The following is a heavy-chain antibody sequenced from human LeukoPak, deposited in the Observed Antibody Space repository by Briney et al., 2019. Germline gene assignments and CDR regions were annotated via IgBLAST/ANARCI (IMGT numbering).Heavy chain of an antibody. Sequence: GGSLRLSCAASGFMFSSYQMNWVRQAPGKGLVWVSRINSDGINTSYADSVKGRFTISRDNAKNTLNLQMNSLRAEDTAVYYCARDLGQYYDTSDNWFDPWGQGTLVTVSS. CDR2: INSDGINT. CDR1: GFMFSSYQ. D-gene: IGHD3-22*01. CDR3: ARDLGQYYDTSDNWFDP. J-gene: IGHJ5*02. V-gene: IGHV3-74*01.